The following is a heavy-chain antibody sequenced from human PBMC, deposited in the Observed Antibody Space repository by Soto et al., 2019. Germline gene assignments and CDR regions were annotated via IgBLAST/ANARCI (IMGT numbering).Heavy chain of an antibody. CDR1: GFTFSSYW. Sequence: GGSLRLSCAASGFTFSSYWMHWVRQAPGKGLVWVSRINSDGSSTSYADSVKGRFTISRDNAKNTLYLQMNSLRAEDRAVYYCSVWRWFGELQPQDHYYYMDVWGKGTTVTVSS. J-gene: IGHJ6*03. D-gene: IGHD3-10*01. V-gene: IGHV3-74*01. CDR2: INSDGSST. CDR3: SVWRWFGELQPQDHYYYMDV.